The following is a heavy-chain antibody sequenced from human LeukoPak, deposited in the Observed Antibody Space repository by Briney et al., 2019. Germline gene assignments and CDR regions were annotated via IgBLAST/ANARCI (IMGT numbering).Heavy chain of an antibody. J-gene: IGHJ4*02. CDR2: INPSGGST. CDR1: GYTYTSYY. V-gene: IGHV1-46*01. Sequence: ASVKVSCKASGYTYTSYYMHWVRQAPGQGLEWMGIINPSGGSTTYAQKFQGRVTLTRDTSTSTVYMEVSSLRSEDTAVYYCARAGTGSYFDYWGQGSLVTVSS. D-gene: IGHD3-10*01. CDR3: ARAGTGSYFDY.